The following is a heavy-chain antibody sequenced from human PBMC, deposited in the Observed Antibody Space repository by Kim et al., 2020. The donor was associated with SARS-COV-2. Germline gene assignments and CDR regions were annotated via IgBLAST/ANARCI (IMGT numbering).Heavy chain of an antibody. D-gene: IGHD5-12*01. V-gene: IGHV1-45*02. CDR2: T. J-gene: IGHJ4*02. CDR3: ASSSGYDSHFDY. Sequence: TNHAQKFQDRVTITRDRSMSKAYMELSSLRSEDTAMYYCASSSGYDSHFDYWGQGTLVTVSS.